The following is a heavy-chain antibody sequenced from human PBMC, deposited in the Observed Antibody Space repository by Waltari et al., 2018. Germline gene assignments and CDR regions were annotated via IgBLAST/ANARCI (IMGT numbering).Heavy chain of an antibody. CDR1: GFTFGDYV. CDR3: TRDSLTGITGTIDY. CDR2: IRSKAYVGTT. V-gene: IGHV3-49*05. D-gene: IGHD1-20*01. J-gene: IGHJ4*02. Sequence: EVQLVDSGGGLVKPGRSLRLSCTASGFTFGDYVISWFRQAPGKGLEWVGFIRSKAYVGTTEYAASVKGRFTISRDDSKSIAYLQMNSLKTEDTAVYYCTRDSLTGITGTIDYWGQGTLVTVSS.